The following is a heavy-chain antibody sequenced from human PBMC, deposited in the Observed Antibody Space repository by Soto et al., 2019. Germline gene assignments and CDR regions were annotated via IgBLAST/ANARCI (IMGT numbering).Heavy chain of an antibody. V-gene: IGHV1-24*01. CDR3: AAGGYRNWFDP. D-gene: IGHD2-2*01. Sequence: GASVKVSCKISGDTLTDLSIHWVRQAPGKGLEWMGGFDFEDDEAIFAQKFQGRVTMTEDTSTGTAYMELSSLRSEDTAVYYCAAGGYRNWFDPWGQGTLVTVSS. CDR1: GDTLTDLS. CDR2: FDFEDDEA. J-gene: IGHJ5*02.